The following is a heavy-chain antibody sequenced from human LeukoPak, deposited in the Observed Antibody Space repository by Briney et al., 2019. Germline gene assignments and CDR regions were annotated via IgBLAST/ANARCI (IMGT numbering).Heavy chain of an antibody. Sequence: GGSLRLSCAASGFTFSSYDMHWVRQAPGRGLEWVSAIGTAGDTYYPGSVKGRFTISRENAKNSLYLQMNSLRAGDTAVYYCARANPYYYGMDVWGQGTTVTVSS. V-gene: IGHV3-13*01. CDR1: GFTFSSYD. CDR2: IGTAGDT. J-gene: IGHJ6*02. CDR3: ARANPYYYGMDV.